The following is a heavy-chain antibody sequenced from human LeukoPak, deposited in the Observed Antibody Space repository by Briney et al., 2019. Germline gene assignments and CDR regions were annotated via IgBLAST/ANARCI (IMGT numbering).Heavy chain of an antibody. V-gene: IGHV4-39*07. D-gene: IGHD5-12*01. CDR1: GGSISSSSYY. J-gene: IGHJ5*02. Sequence: PSETLSLTCTVSGGSISSSSYYWSWIRQPPGKGLEWIGSIYYSGSTYYNPSLKSRVTISVDTSKNQFSLKLSSVTAADTAVYYCAREARLGGFDPWGQGTLVTVSS. CDR2: IYYSGST. CDR3: AREARLGGFDP.